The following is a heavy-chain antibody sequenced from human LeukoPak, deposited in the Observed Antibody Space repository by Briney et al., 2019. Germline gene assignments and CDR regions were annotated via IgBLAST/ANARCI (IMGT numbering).Heavy chain of an antibody. CDR1: GFTFSSYS. J-gene: IGHJ4*02. CDR2: ISSSSSTI. D-gene: IGHD3-22*01. CDR3: ARGRSGYHYDY. V-gene: IGHV3-48*01. Sequence: GGSLRLSCAASGFTFSSYSMNWVRQAPGKGLEWVSYISSSSSTIYYADSVKGRFTISRDDAKNSLYLQMNSLRAEDTAVYYCARGRSGYHYDYWGQGTLVTVSS.